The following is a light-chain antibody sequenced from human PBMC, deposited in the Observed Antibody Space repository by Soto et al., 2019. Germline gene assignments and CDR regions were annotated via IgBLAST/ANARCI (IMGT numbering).Light chain of an antibody. Sequence: QSVLTQPASVSGSPGQSITISCTGTSSDVGAYNYASWYQQYPGEAPKVIIYDVSHRPAGVSNRFSGSKSGNTASLTISGLQTQDESYYYYRSYTSATTYVFGTGTRSPS. CDR2: DVS. J-gene: IGLJ1*01. CDR3: RSYTSATTYV. V-gene: IGLV2-14*01. CDR1: SSDVGAYNY.